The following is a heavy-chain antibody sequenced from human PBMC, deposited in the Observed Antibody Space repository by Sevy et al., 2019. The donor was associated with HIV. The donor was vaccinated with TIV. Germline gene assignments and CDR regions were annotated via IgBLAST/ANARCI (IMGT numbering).Heavy chain of an antibody. V-gene: IGHV3-30*03. CDR2: VSYDRNSM. CDR3: ARDSWYGTNWHPGY. J-gene: IGHJ4*02. CDR1: GFTFSTHA. D-gene: IGHD6-13*01. Sequence: GRSLRLSCAASGFTFSTHAMHWIRQAPGKGLQWVAVVSYDRNSMFYADSVKGRFTISRDDSKNTLYLQVTSLRPEDTAVYYCARDSWYGTNWHPGYWGQGTLVTVSS.